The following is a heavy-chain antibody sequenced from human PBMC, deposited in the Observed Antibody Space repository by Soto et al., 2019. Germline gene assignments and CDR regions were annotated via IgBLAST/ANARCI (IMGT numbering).Heavy chain of an antibody. CDR2: INPNSGGT. CDR3: ACGRGVGAPYYYSGMEV. Sequence: ASAEARCKDSRDTFTGCYMHWPRQAPGQGLEWMGWINPNSGGTNYAQKFQGWVTMTRDTSISTAYMELSRLRSDDTAVYYCACGRGVGAPYYYSGMEVWGHGTTVTVSS. CDR1: RDTFTGCY. V-gene: IGHV1-2*04. D-gene: IGHD1-26*01. J-gene: IGHJ6*01.